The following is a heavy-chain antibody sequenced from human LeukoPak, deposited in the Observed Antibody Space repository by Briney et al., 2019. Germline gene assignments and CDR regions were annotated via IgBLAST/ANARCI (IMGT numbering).Heavy chain of an antibody. CDR3: ARDGDVPVGYYYYYMDV. Sequence: GGSLRLSCAASGFTFSSYSMNWVRQAPGKGLEWVSSISSSSSYTYYADSVKGRFTISRDNAKNSLYLQMNSLRAEDTAVYYCARDGDVPVGYYYYYMDVWGKGTTVTVSS. D-gene: IGHD7-27*01. V-gene: IGHV3-21*01. CDR2: ISSSSSYT. J-gene: IGHJ6*03. CDR1: GFTFSSYS.